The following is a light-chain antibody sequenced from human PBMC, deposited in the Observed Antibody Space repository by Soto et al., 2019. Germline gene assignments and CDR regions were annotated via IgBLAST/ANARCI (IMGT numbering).Light chain of an antibody. CDR1: QSVSSSY. V-gene: IGKV3-20*01. CDR3: QQYVTSPYI. CDR2: GVS. Sequence: EIVLTQSPGTLSLSPGERATLSCRASQSVSSSYLAWYQQKPGQAPRLLIHGVSTRATGIPDRFSGSGSGTDFTLTISRLEPEDFSLYYCQQYVTSPYIFGQGTKLEIK. J-gene: IGKJ2*01.